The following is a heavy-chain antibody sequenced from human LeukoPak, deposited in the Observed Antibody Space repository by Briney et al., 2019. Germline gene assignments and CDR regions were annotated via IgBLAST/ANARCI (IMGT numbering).Heavy chain of an antibody. Sequence: GGSLRLSCAASGFTFSGSAMHWVRQASGKGLEWVSGITASGDNTYYSDSVKGRFTMSRDNSKNTVYLQMNSLRAEDTAVYYCAKGGGYVAYYYYYMDVWGKGTTVTVSS. CDR3: AKGGGYVAYYYYYMDV. J-gene: IGHJ6*03. CDR1: GFTFSGSA. CDR2: ITASGDNT. D-gene: IGHD5-12*01. V-gene: IGHV3-23*01.